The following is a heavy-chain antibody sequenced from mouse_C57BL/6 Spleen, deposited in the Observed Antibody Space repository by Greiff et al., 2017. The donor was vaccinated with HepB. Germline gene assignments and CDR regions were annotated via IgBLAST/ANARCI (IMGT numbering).Heavy chain of an antibody. D-gene: IGHD4-1*01. V-gene: IGHV6-3*01. CDR1: GFTFSNYW. CDR3: KGNWEGFAY. J-gene: IGHJ3*01. Sequence: EVKLVESGGGLVQPGGSMKLSCVASGFTFSNYWMNWVRQSPEKGLEWVAQIRLKSDNYATHYAESVKGRFTISRDDSKSSVYLQMKNLRAEDTGSYYCKGNWEGFAYWGQGTLVTVSA. CDR2: IRLKSDNYAT.